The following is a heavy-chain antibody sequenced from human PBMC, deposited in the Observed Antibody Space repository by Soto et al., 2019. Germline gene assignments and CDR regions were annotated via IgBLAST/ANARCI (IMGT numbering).Heavy chain of an antibody. V-gene: IGHV3-33*01. Sequence: QVQLVESGGGVVQPGRSLRLSCAASGFTFSDYGMHWVRQAPGKGLEWVTVLWYDGRNKYYADSVKGRFTISRDNSKNTLYVHMTRLRAEDTAAYDGARSMVRFPYAVDVWVQGATVTVSS. D-gene: IGHD3-10*01. CDR2: LWYDGRNK. CDR3: ARSMVRFPYAVDV. J-gene: IGHJ6*02. CDR1: GFTFSDYG.